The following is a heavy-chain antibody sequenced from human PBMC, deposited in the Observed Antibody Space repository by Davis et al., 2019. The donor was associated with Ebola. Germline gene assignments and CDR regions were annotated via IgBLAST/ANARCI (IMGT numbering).Heavy chain of an antibody. J-gene: IGHJ5*02. V-gene: IGHV4-59*12. CDR1: GGSISSYY. CDR2: IYHSGST. Sequence: PSETLSLTCTVSGGSISSYYWSWIRQPPGKGLEWIGYIYHSGSTYYNPSLKSRVTISVDRSKNQFSLKLSPVTAADTAVYYCAREGDFWGGYPGGGFDPWGQGTLVTVSS. D-gene: IGHD3-3*01. CDR3: AREGDFWGGYPGGGFDP.